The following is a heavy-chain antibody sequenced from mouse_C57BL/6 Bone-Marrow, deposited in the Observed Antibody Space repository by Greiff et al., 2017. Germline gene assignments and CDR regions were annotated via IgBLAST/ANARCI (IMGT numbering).Heavy chain of an antibody. CDR2: SRNKANDYTT. V-gene: IGHV7-1*01. Sequence: EVKLVESGGGLVQSGRSLRLSCATSGFTFSDFYMEWVRQAPGKGLEWIAASRNKANDYTTEYSASVKGRFIVSRDTSQSILYLQMNALRAEDTAIYYCARDGYYYGTPYAMDYWGQGTSVTVSS. CDR3: ARDGYYYGTPYAMDY. CDR1: GFTFSDFY. D-gene: IGHD1-1*01. J-gene: IGHJ4*01.